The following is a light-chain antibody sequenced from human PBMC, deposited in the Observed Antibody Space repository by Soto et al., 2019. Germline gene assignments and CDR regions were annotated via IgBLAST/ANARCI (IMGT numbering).Light chain of an antibody. J-gene: IGLJ1*01. CDR2: DGS. CDR3: SSYTSSSTYV. Sequence: QSALTQPASVSGSPGQSITVSCTGTSSDIGGYNYVSWYQQHPGKAPNLMIYDGSNRPSGVSNRFSGSKSGNTASLTISGLQDEDEADYYCSSYTSSSTYVFGTGTKLTVL. CDR1: SSDIGGYNY. V-gene: IGLV2-14*01.